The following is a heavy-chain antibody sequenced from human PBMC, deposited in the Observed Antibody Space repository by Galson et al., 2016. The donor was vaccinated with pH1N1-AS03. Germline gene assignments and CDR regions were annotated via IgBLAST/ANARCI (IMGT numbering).Heavy chain of an antibody. CDR2: INSDGSGT. J-gene: IGHJ3*02. CDR3: SSDPRTAFDI. CDR1: GVTFSYYW. V-gene: IGHV3-74*03. Sequence: SLRLSCAASGVTFSYYWMHWVRQAPGKGLVWVSGINSDGSGTMYADSVKGRFTISRDNAKNTLYLQMNSLRAEDTAIYYCSSDPRTAFDIWGQGTTVTVSS.